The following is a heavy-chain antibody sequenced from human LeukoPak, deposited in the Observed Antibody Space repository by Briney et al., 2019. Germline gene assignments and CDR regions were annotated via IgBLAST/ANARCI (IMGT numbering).Heavy chain of an antibody. CDR1: GFTFSSYG. J-gene: IGHJ6*03. CDR3: AKGSGYYYYYMDV. V-gene: IGHV3-33*06. Sequence: GGSLRLSCAASGFTFSSYGMHWVRQAPGKGLEWVSLIWYDGSNEYYADSVKGRFTISRDNSKNTLYPQMNNVRAEDTAVYYCAKGSGYYYYYMDVWGKGTTVTVSS. CDR2: IWYDGSNE. D-gene: IGHD6-25*01.